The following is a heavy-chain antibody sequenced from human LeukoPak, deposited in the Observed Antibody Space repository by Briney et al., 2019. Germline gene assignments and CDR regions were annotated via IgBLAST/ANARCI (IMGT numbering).Heavy chain of an antibody. V-gene: IGHV3-30*04. J-gene: IGHJ4*02. CDR1: GFTFNNYA. CDR3: ARGLVRYCSGGSCYRGIYYFDY. D-gene: IGHD2-15*01. Sequence: SGGSLRLSCAASGFTFNNYAMNWVRQAPGKGLEWVAVISYDGSNKYYADSVKGRFTISGDNSKNTLYLQMNSLRAEDTAVYYCARGLVRYCSGGSCYRGIYYFDYWGQGTLVTVSS. CDR2: ISYDGSNK.